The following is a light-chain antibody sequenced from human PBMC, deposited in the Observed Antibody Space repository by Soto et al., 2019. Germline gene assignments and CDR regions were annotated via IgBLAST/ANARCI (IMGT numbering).Light chain of an antibody. CDR2: EVT. CDR1: SSDVGIYNY. J-gene: IGLJ2*01. CDR3: SSYAGRNNLV. Sequence: QSALTQPRSVSGSPGQSVTISCTGTSSDVGIYNYVSWYQQHPGKAPKLMIYEVTKRPSGVPDRFSGSKSGNTASLTVSGLQAEDEAYYYCSSYAGRNNLVFGGGTKLTVL. V-gene: IGLV2-8*01.